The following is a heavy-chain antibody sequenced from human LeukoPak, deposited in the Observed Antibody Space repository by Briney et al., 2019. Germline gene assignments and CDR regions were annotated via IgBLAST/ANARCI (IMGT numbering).Heavy chain of an antibody. Sequence: GASVKVSCKASVYTFTGYYMHWVRQAPGQGLEWMGWINPNSGGTNYAQKFQGRVTMTRDTSISTAYMELSRLRSDDTAVYYCARSGYSYGREFDYWGQGTLVTVSS. V-gene: IGHV1-2*02. CDR2: INPNSGGT. D-gene: IGHD5-18*01. CDR3: ARSGYSYGREFDY. J-gene: IGHJ4*02. CDR1: VYTFTGYY.